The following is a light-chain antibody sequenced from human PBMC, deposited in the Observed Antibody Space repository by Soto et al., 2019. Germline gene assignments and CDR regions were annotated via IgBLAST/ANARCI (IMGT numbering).Light chain of an antibody. CDR1: QSVSNSY. V-gene: IGKV3-20*01. Sequence: EIVLTQSPGTLSLSPGESATLSCRASQSVSNSYLAWYQQKPGQAPRLLIYGASSRATAIPDRFSGSGSGTDLTLTISSLEPEDFAVYYCQQHGGSPMYTFGQGTKLEIK. J-gene: IGKJ2*01. CDR3: QQHGGSPMYT. CDR2: GAS.